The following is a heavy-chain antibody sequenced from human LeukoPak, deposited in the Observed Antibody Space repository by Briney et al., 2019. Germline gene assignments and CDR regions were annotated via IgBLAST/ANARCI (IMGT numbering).Heavy chain of an antibody. D-gene: IGHD3-22*01. CDR2: INSDGSSA. CDR1: GFTFSNFW. Sequence: GGSLRLSREASGFTFSNFWMHWVRQAPGKGLVWVSRINSDGSSANYADSVKGRFTISRDNAKKTLYLQVNSLRAEDTAVYYCARGPFYYDNSGYLLISFDYWGRGTLVSVSS. V-gene: IGHV3-74*01. J-gene: IGHJ4*02. CDR3: ARGPFYYDNSGYLLISFDY.